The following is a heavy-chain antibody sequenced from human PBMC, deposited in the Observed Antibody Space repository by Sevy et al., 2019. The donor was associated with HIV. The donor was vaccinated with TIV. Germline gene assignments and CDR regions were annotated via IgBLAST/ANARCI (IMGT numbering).Heavy chain of an antibody. CDR2: ISYDGSDK. D-gene: IGHD2-15*01. V-gene: IGHV3-30*04. CDR1: GLTFSSYA. Sequence: GGSLRLSCAASGLTFSSYAMHWVRQAPGKGLEWVAVISYDGSDKYFADSVMGRFTISRDNSKNTLFLQMNSLRTEDTAVYYCARGPGVVAVAALNWFDPWGQGTLVTVSS. CDR3: ARGPGVVAVAALNWFDP. J-gene: IGHJ5*02.